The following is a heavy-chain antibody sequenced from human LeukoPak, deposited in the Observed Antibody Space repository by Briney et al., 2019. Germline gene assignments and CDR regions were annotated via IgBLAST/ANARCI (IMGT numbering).Heavy chain of an antibody. J-gene: IGHJ2*01. Sequence: SETLSLTCTVSGGSISSYYRSWIRQPPGKGLEWIWYIYYSGSTNYNPSLKSRVTISVDTSRNQFSLKLSSVTAADTAVYYCARQGGGFWYFDLWGRGTLVTVSS. D-gene: IGHD6-25*01. CDR3: ARQGGGFWYFDL. CDR2: IYYSGST. V-gene: IGHV4-59*08. CDR1: GGSISSYY.